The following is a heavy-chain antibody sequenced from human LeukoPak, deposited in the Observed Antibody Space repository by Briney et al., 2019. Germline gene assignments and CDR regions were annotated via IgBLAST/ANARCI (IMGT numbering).Heavy chain of an antibody. CDR2: INLSGST. CDR1: GGSFSGYY. CDR3: ARGGGYYYGSGSRGCWFDP. V-gene: IGHV4-34*01. Sequence: SETLSLTCAVYGGSFSGYYWSWIRQPPGKGLEWIGEINLSGSTNYNPSLKSRVTISVDTSKNQFSLKLSSVTAADTAVYYCARGGGYYYGSGSRGCWFDPWGQGTLVTVSS. D-gene: IGHD3-10*01. J-gene: IGHJ5*02.